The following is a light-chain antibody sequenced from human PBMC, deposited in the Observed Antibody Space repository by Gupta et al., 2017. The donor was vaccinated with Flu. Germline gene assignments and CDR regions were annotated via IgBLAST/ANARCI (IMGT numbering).Light chain of an antibody. CDR1: HSVSSN. CDR2: DAS. Sequence: RATRSCRASHSVSSNIAWYQQKPGQTPSLLIYDASTRASAIPARFIGSGSGTDFSLTISSLQSEDFAVYYCQQYTNWPPLYTFGQGTKLEIK. J-gene: IGKJ2*01. CDR3: QQYTNWPPLYT. V-gene: IGKV3-15*01.